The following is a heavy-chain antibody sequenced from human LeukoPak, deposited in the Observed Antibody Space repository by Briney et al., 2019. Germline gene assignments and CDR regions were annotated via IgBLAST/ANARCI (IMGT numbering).Heavy chain of an antibody. CDR3: VREGEGPLFKDFDY. V-gene: IGHV1-2*02. CDR1: GFTFTDHY. D-gene: IGHD2-21*01. CDR2: IGPHSTFT. J-gene: IGHJ4*02. Sequence: ASMKVSCKSSGFTFTDHYIHWVRQGPGQGLEWMGYIGPHSTFTSSPQEFQGRVTMTRDASMSTAYMELTRLTSDDPAVYYCVREGEGPLFKDFDYWGQGTLVTISS.